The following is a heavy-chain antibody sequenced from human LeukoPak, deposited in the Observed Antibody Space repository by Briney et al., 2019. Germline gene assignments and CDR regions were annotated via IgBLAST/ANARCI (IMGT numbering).Heavy chain of an antibody. V-gene: IGHV3-48*04. CDR1: GFTFSSNS. CDR3: ARPICSGGSCYFGSAFDI. J-gene: IGHJ3*02. D-gene: IGHD2-15*01. Sequence: GGSLRLSCAVSGFTFSSNSMNWVRQAPGKGLEWVSYISSSGSTIYYADSVKGRFTISRDNAKNSLYLQLNSLRAEDTAVYYCARPICSGGSCYFGSAFDIWGQGTMVTVSS. CDR2: ISSSGSTI.